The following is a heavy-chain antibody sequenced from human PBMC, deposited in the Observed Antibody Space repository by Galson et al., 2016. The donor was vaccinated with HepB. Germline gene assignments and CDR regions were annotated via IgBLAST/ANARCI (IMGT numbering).Heavy chain of an antibody. V-gene: IGHV3-23*01. CDR3: AKSRGKYTGSSNWVFFDS. Sequence: FLRLSCAASGFTFSPYAMTWVRQSPGKGLEWVSPISGDGITTYYADSVKGRFTLPTDISKNTLPLQLDSLRADDTALYHCAKSRGKYTGSSNWVFFDSWGQGTLVTVSS. CDR1: GFTFSPYA. CDR2: ISGDGITT. D-gene: IGHD7-27*01. J-gene: IGHJ4*02.